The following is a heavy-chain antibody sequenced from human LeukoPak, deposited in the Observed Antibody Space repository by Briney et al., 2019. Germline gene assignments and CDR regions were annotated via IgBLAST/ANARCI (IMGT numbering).Heavy chain of an antibody. CDR3: AREKIPALVFDP. D-gene: IGHD6-13*01. CDR2: ISGSSGNI. J-gene: IGHJ5*02. V-gene: IGHV3-48*03. Sequence: PSGGSLRLSCAASEFPFSSYEMHWLRQAPGKGLEWVAHISGSSGNILYSDSVKGRFSVSRDNANNVLYLQMNSLRVEDTAVYYCAREKIPALVFDPWGQGTLVTVSP. CDR1: EFPFSSYE.